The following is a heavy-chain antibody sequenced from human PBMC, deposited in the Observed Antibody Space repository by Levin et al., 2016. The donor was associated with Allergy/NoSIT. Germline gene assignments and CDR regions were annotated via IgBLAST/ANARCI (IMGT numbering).Heavy chain of an antibody. CDR3: ARDYYDSSGYGDDAFDI. D-gene: IGHD3-22*01. Sequence: WIRQPPGKGLEWVAVISYDGSNKYYADSVKGRFTISRDNSKNTLYLQMNSLRAEDTAVYYCARDYYDSSGYGDDAFDIWGQGTMVTVSS. J-gene: IGHJ3*02. CDR2: ISYDGSNK. V-gene: IGHV3-30-3*01.